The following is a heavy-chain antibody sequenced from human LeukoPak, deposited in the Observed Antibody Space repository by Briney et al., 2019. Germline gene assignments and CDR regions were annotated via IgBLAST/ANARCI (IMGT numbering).Heavy chain of an antibody. Sequence: SVKVSCKASGGTFSSYAISWVRQAPGQGLEWMGGIIPIFGTANYAQKFQGRVTITTDESTSTAYMELSSLRSEDTAVYYCARVGEPITIFGVVIPDDAFDIWGQGTMVTVSS. CDR2: IIPIFGTA. J-gene: IGHJ3*02. D-gene: IGHD3-3*01. CDR1: GGTFSSYA. CDR3: ARVGEPITIFGVVIPDDAFDI. V-gene: IGHV1-69*05.